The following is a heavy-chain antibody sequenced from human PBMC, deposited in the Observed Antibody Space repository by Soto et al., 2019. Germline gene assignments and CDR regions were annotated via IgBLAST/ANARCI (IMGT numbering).Heavy chain of an antibody. CDR1: GFTFSRYA. V-gene: IGHV3-23*01. Sequence: PGGSLRLSCAASGFTFSRYAMSWVRQAPGKGLEWVSAISASGGSTYDADSVKGRFTISRDNSKNTLYLQMNSLRAEDTAVYYCAKSGLYYYDSSGYYDYWGQGTLVTVSS. D-gene: IGHD3-22*01. J-gene: IGHJ4*02. CDR2: ISASGGST. CDR3: AKSGLYYYDSSGYYDY.